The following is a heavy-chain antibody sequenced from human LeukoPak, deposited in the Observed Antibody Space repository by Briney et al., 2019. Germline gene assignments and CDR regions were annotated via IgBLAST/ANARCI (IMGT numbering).Heavy chain of an antibody. V-gene: IGHV6-1*01. CDR3: ARGAYDILTGYQTASFDY. CDR1: WDSVSSNSAA. J-gene: IGHJ4*02. Sequence: SQTLSLTCAISWDSVSSNSAAWNWIRQSPSRGLEWLGRTYYRSKWYNDYAVSVKSRITINPDTSKNQFSLQLNSVTPEDTAVYYCARGAYDILTGYQTASFDYWGQGTLVTVSS. CDR2: TYYRSKWYN. D-gene: IGHD3-9*01.